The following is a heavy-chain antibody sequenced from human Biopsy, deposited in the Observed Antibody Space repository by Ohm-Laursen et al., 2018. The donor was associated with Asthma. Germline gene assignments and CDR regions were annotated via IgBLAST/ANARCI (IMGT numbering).Heavy chain of an antibody. Sequence: LSLTCAASGFTFSDYAIYWVRQAPGKGLEWVAFISYDGSDKFYADSVKGRFTTSRDNSQNTLDLHMNRLTFEDTAVYYCARASVVKHYYYYGMDVWGPGTTVTVFS. V-gene: IGHV3-30-3*01. CDR1: GFTFSDYA. CDR3: ARASVVKHYYYYGMDV. CDR2: ISYDGSDK. J-gene: IGHJ6*02.